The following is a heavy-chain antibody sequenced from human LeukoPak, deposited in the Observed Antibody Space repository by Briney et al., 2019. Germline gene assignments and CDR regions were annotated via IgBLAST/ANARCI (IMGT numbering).Heavy chain of an antibody. CDR1: GYTFTSYA. V-gene: IGHV1-3*01. CDR3: ARSRRELPVNWIDP. D-gene: IGHD3-10*01. CDR2: INAGNGNT. Sequence: EASVTVSCTASGYTFTSYAMHWVRQAPGQRLEWMGWINAGNGNTKYSQKFQGRVTITRDTSASTAYMELSSLRSEDTAVYYCARSRRELPVNWIDPWGQGTLVTVSS. J-gene: IGHJ5*02.